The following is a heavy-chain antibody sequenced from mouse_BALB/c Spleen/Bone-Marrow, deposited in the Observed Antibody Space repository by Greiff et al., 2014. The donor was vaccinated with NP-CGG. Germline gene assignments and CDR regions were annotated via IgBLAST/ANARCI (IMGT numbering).Heavy chain of an antibody. V-gene: IGHV1-69*02. CDR1: AYTFTSYW. CDR3: AYGNYESYFFDY. Sequence: QVQLQQSGAELVKPGAPVKLSCKASAYTFTSYWMNWVKQRPGRGLEWIGRIDPSDSETHYNQNFKDKATLTVDRSSSTAFIQLSSLTSEDSTVYYRAYGNYESYFFDYWGQGTTLTVSS. CDR2: IDPSDSET. J-gene: IGHJ2*01. D-gene: IGHD2-1*01.